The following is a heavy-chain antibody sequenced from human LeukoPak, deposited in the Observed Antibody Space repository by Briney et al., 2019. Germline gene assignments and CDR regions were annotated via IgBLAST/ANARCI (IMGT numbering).Heavy chain of an antibody. D-gene: IGHD3-10*01. CDR2: INQSGST. J-gene: IGHJ6*02. CDR1: GGSFSGYY. V-gene: IGHV4-34*01. Sequence: SETLSLTCAVYGGSFSGYYWSWIRQPPGKGLEWIGEINQSGSTNYNPSLKSRVTISVDTSKNQFSLKLSSVTAADTAVYYCARNPYYGSGSYRENYYYYYGMDVWGQGTTVTVSS. CDR3: ARNPYYGSGSYRENYYYYYGMDV.